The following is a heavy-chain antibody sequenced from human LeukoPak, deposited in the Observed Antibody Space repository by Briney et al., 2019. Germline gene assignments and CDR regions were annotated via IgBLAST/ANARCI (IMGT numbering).Heavy chain of an antibody. J-gene: IGHJ4*02. Sequence: ASVKVSCKASGYSFTMYAMNWVRQAPGQGLEWMGWVNTNTGNPTYAQGFTGRFVFSLDTSVSTAYLQISSLKVEDTAVYYCARDTTRESLDYWGQGTLVTGSS. CDR2: VNTNTGNP. D-gene: IGHD1-1*01. CDR3: ARDTTRESLDY. CDR1: GYSFTMYA. V-gene: IGHV7-4-1*02.